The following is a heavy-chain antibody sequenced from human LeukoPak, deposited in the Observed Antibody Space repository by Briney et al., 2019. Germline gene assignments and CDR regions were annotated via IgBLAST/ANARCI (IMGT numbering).Heavy chain of an antibody. CDR1: GYTFTSYW. V-gene: IGHV5-51*01. CDR3: ARHEEGGYSYGLGDY. D-gene: IGHD5-18*01. CDR2: IYPGDSDT. Sequence: GESLKISCKGSGYTFTSYWIGWVRQMPGEGLEWMGIIYPGDSDTRYSPSFQGQVTISADKSISTAYLQWSSLKASDTAMYYCARHEEGGYSYGLGDYWGQGTLVTVSS. J-gene: IGHJ4*02.